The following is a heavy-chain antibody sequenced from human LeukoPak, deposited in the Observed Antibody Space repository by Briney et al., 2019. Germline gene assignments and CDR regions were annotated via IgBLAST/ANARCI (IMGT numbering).Heavy chain of an antibody. CDR1: GFTFDDYA. V-gene: IGHV3-9*01. CDR3: ARDSSPGYYYDSSGYFDLGY. J-gene: IGHJ4*02. D-gene: IGHD3-22*01. CDR2: ITYNSGTI. Sequence: GGSLRLSCAASGFTFDDYAMHWVRQAPGKGLEWVSGITYNSGTIGYADSVKGRFTISRDNAKNTLYLQMNSLRAEDTAVYYCARDSSPGYYYDSSGYFDLGYWGQGTLVTASS.